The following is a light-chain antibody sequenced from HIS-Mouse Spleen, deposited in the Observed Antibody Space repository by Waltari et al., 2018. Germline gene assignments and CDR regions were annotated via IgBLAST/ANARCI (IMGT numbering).Light chain of an antibody. V-gene: IGLV1-47*01. CDR1: SSNIGSNY. CDR3: AAWDDSLSGPRV. J-gene: IGLJ2*01. CDR2: RNN. Sequence: QSVLTQPPSASGTPGQRVTISCSGRSSNIGSNYVYWYQQLPGTAPKLLIYRNNQRPPGVPDRFSGSKSGTSASLAISGLRSEDEADYYCAAWDDSLSGPRVFGGGTKLTVL.